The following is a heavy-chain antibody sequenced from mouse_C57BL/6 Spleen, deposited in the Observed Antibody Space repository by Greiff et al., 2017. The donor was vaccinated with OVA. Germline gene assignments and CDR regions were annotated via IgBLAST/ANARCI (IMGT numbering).Heavy chain of an antibody. CDR2: IRLKSDNYAT. CDR3: TGLYDYDVGFAY. D-gene: IGHD2-4*01. Sequence: EVKLMESGGGLVQPGGSMKLSCVASGFTFSNYWMNWVRQSPEKGLEWVAQIRLKSDNYATHYAESVKGRFTISRDDSKSSVYLQMNNLRAEDTGIYYCTGLYDYDVGFAYWGQGTLVTVSA. J-gene: IGHJ3*01. CDR1: GFTFSNYW. V-gene: IGHV6-3*01.